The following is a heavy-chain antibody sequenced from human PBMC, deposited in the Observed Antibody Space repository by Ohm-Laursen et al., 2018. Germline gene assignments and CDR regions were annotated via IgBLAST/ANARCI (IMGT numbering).Heavy chain of an antibody. CDR3: ARESLSGSSYGYGY. V-gene: IGHV3-11*04. D-gene: IGHD5-18*01. J-gene: IGHJ4*02. Sequence: GSLRLSCSASGFTFTAYPMTWVRQAPGKGPEWIAYITNSGDFIQYADSVRGRFTISRDNAKNTLYLQMNSLRAEDTAAYYCARESLSGSSYGYGYWGQGTLVTVSS. CDR2: ITNSGDFI. CDR1: GFTFTAYP.